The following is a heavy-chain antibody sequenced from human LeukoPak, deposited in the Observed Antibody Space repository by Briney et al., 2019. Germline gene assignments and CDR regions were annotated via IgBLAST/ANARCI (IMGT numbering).Heavy chain of an antibody. D-gene: IGHD6-13*01. CDR3: AAPGQQLYFDY. CDR2: ISGSGGSP. CDR1: GFTFSSYA. J-gene: IGHJ4*02. Sequence: QPGRSLRLYCAGSGFTFSSYAMSSVRQAPGEGLEWVSAISGSGGSPSYADSVKGRFPISGDNSKNTLYLQMNSLRAEDTAVYYCAAPGQQLYFDYWGQGTLVTVSS. V-gene: IGHV3-23*01.